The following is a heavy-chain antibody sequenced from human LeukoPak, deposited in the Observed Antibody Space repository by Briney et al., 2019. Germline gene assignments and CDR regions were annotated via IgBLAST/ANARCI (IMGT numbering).Heavy chain of an antibody. CDR2: IYYSGST. J-gene: IGHJ4*02. CDR1: GGSISSYY. V-gene: IGHV4-59*01. CDR3: ARAPRDTIFGVVTAFDS. Sequence: SETLSLTCTVSGGSISSYYWSWIRQPPGKGLEWIGYIYYSGSTNYNPSLKSRVTISVDTSKNQLSLKLSSVTAADTAVYYCARAPRDTIFGVVTAFDSWGQGTLVTVSS. D-gene: IGHD3-3*01.